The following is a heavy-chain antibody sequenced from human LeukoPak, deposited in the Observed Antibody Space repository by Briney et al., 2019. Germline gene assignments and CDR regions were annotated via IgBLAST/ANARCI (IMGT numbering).Heavy chain of an antibody. D-gene: IGHD6-19*01. Sequence: GGPLRLSCAASGFTFSSYSMNWVRQAPGKGLEWVSSISSSSSYIYYADSVKGRFTISRDNAKNSLYLQMNSLRAEDTAVYYCARRYSSGWYPFDYWGQGTLVTVSS. V-gene: IGHV3-21*01. CDR3: ARRYSSGWYPFDY. CDR1: GFTFSSYS. J-gene: IGHJ4*02. CDR2: ISSSSSYI.